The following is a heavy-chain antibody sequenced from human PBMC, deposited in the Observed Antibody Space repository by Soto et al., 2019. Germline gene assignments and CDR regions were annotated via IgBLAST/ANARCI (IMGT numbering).Heavy chain of an antibody. J-gene: IGHJ4*02. Sequence: QVQLQESGPGLVKPSGTLSLTCAVSGDSINNSDWWSWVRKSPGQGLEWIGEIYHDGSTNYNPSLTSRVSISVENSKTQFSLRLSSVTAADTAVYDGARGRGAAPGAPFDYWGQGTLVSVSS. CDR1: GDSINNSDW. D-gene: IGHD6-13*01. V-gene: IGHV4-4*02. CDR3: ARGRGAAPGAPFDY. CDR2: IYHDGST.